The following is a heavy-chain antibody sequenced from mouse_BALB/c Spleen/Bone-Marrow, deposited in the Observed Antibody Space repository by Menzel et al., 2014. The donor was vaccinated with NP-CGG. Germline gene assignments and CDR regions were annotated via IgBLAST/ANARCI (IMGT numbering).Heavy chain of an antibody. CDR3: VLSVSICRAYPAGY. J-gene: IGHJ4*01. CDR2: ISPGNDNV. V-gene: IGHV1S53*01. D-gene: IGHD2-10*02. CDR1: GYTFTDRA. Sequence: SDAELVKPGASVMISCKASGYTFTDRAIHWVKQKPEQGLEWIGYISPGNDNVKDNEKFKGKATLTADRSSNPAYMHLNNLASEDLEVSFFVLSVSICRAYPAGYGGQETSVPVS.